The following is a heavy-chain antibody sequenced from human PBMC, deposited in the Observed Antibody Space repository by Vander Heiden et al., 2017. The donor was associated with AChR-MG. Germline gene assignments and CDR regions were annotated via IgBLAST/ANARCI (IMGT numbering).Heavy chain of an antibody. CDR3: ARSGSGSYYNGFDP. Sequence: QVQLVQSGAEVKKPGSSVKVSCKAYGGPFGSDAIGWGQQAPGQGLEWMGRIIPSLGIANYAQKFQGRVTITADKSTSTAYMELSSLRSEDTAVYYCARSGSGSYYNGFDPWGQGTLVTVSS. V-gene: IGHV1-69*04. D-gene: IGHD3-10*01. J-gene: IGHJ5*02. CDR2: IIPSLGIA. CDR1: GGPFGSDA.